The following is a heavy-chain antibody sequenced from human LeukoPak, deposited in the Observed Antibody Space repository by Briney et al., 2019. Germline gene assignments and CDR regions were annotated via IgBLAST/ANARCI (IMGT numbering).Heavy chain of an antibody. CDR3: ARSWDTAMVRD. Sequence: PSETLSLTCTVSGGSISSYYWSWIRQPPGKGLEWIGYIYYSGSTNCNPSLKSRVTISVDTSKNQFSLKLSSVTAADTAVYYCARSWDTAMVRDWGQGTLVTVSS. D-gene: IGHD5-18*01. CDR1: GGSISSYY. V-gene: IGHV4-59*01. J-gene: IGHJ4*02. CDR2: IYYSGST.